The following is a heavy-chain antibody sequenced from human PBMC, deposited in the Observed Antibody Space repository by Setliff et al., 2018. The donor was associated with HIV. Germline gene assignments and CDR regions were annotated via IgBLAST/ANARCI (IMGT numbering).Heavy chain of an antibody. D-gene: IGHD3-22*01. CDR2: ISGSVNTI. J-gene: IGHJ4*01. Sequence: PGGSLRLSCAASGFTFSDYYMSWIRQAPGKGLEWISYISGSVNTIYYADSVKGRFTVSRDNAKNSLYLQMNSLRAEDTAVYYCARVYDSSGYSLSIPGYWGQGTLVTVSS. CDR3: ARVYDSSGYSLSIPGY. CDR1: GFTFSDYY. V-gene: IGHV3-11*04.